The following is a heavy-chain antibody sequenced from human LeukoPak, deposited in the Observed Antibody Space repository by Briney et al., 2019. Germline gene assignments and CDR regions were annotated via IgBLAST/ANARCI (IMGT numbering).Heavy chain of an antibody. D-gene: IGHD5-12*01. CDR2: ISGSGDSS. V-gene: IGHV3-23*01. CDR3: AKGHLDSGYLFFDY. J-gene: IGHJ4*02. Sequence: PGGSLRLSCAASGFPFSSYAMSWVRQAPGKGLELVSTISGSGDSSYYADSMKGLFTVSRDNSKNTLYLQMNSLRAEDTAVYYCAKGHLDSGYLFFDYWGQGTLVTVSS. CDR1: GFPFSSYA.